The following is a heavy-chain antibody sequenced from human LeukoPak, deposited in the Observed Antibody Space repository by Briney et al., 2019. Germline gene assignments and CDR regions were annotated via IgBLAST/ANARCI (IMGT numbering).Heavy chain of an antibody. D-gene: IGHD3-3*01. CDR1: GFTVSSNF. Sequence: GGSLRLSCAASGFTVSSNFMSWVRQAPGKGLEWVSVIYRGGSTYYADSVKGRFTISRDNSKNTVCLQMNSLRAEDTAVYYCARGPTYHDFWSGYSTAFDFWGQGTLVTVSS. J-gene: IGHJ4*02. V-gene: IGHV3-53*01. CDR3: ARGPTYHDFWSGYSTAFDF. CDR2: IYRGGST.